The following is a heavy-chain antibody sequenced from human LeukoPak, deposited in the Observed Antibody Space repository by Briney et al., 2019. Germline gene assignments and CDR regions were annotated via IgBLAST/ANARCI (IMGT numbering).Heavy chain of an antibody. V-gene: IGHV1-18*01. J-gene: IGHJ6*03. D-gene: IGHD3-3*01. CDR1: GYTFTSYG. CDR2: ISAYNGNT. Sequence: ASVKVSCKASGYTFTSYGISWVRQAPGQGLEWMGWISAYNGNTNYAQKLQGRVTMTTDTSTSTAYMELRSLRSDDTAVYYCARVGTRFLEWLSRRYMDVWGKGATVTVSS. CDR3: ARVGTRFLEWLSRRYMDV.